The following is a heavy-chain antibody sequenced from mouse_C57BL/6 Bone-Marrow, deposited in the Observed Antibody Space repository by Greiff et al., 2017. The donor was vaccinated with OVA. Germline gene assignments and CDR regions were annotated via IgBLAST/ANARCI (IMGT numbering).Heavy chain of an antibody. D-gene: IGHD1-1*01. CDR3: ASPYYYGSSPWFAY. CDR2: ISSGSSTI. CDR1: GFTFSDYG. Sequence: EVKVVESGGGLVKPGGSLKLSCAASGFTFSDYGMHWVRQAPEKGLEWVAYISSGSSTIYYADTVQGRFTISRDNAKNTLFLQMTSLRSEDTAMYYCASPYYYGSSPWFAYWGQGTLVTVSA. J-gene: IGHJ3*01. V-gene: IGHV5-17*01.